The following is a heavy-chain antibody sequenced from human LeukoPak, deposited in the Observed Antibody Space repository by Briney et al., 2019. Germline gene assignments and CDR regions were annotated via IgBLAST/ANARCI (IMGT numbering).Heavy chain of an antibody. CDR3: ARGYYDGSGYYRNYFDY. CDR1: DYPISRGNY. V-gene: IGHV4-38-2*01. Sequence: SETLSLTCAVSDYPISRGNYWGWIRQPPGKGLEWIASISHSGSTYSNPSLKSRVTISVDTSKNQFSLKLSSVTAADTAVYYCARGYYDGSGYYRNYFDYWGQGTLVTVSS. CDR2: ISHSGST. J-gene: IGHJ4*02. D-gene: IGHD3-22*01.